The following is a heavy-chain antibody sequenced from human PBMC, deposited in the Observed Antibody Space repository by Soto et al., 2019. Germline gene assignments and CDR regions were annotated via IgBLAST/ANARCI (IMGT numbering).Heavy chain of an antibody. D-gene: IGHD1-1*01. V-gene: IGHV1-69*12. Sequence: QVQLVQSGAEVKKPGSSVKVSCKASGGTFSSYAISWERQAPGQGLEWMGGIIPIFGTANYAQKFQGRVTITADESTRTAYMELSSLRSEDTAVYYCASPGGGRNYYYYGMDVWGQGTTVTVSS. CDR1: GGTFSSYA. J-gene: IGHJ6*02. CDR3: ASPGGGRNYYYYGMDV. CDR2: IIPIFGTA.